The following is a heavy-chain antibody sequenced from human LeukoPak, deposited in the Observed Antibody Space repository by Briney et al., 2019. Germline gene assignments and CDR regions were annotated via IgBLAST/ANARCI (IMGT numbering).Heavy chain of an antibody. Sequence: SETLSLTCTVSGGSISSNYWSWIRQPPGKGLEWIGYIYYNGNTNYNPSLKSRVTTSVDTSKNQFSLKLSFVTAADTAVYYCAREDVDNAFDIWGQGTMVTVSS. CDR2: IYYNGNT. CDR3: AREDVDNAFDI. D-gene: IGHD5-12*01. J-gene: IGHJ3*02. CDR1: GGSISSNY. V-gene: IGHV4-59*01.